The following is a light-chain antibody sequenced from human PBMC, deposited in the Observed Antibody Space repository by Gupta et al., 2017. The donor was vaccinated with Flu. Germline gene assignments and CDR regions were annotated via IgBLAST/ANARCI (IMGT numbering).Light chain of an antibody. J-gene: IGKJ2*01. Sequence: DIQMTQSPSTLSASIGDTVTITCRASQNINRWLVWYQQKPGKAPKLLIYEASILETGVPSRFNGSGSGTEFTLTSSSLQPDDFATYYCQQYDFWYTFGQGTKLEIK. CDR1: QNINRW. V-gene: IGKV1-5*03. CDR3: QQYDFWYT. CDR2: EAS.